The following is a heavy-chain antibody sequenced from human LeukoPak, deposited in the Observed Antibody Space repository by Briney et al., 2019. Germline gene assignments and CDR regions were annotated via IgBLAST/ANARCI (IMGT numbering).Heavy chain of an antibody. CDR3: ARGIRHLWPYFCC. D-gene: IGHD3-3*01. CDR2: IDTDGTIT. Sequence: PGGSLRLSCAASGFTFSNYWMHWVRQAPGKGLVWVSHIDTDGTITTYADSVKGRFTISRDNAKNTLYLQMNSLRAEDTAVYYCARGIRHLWPYFCCWGQGTLATVSS. CDR1: GFTFSNYW. V-gene: IGHV3-74*01. J-gene: IGHJ4*02.